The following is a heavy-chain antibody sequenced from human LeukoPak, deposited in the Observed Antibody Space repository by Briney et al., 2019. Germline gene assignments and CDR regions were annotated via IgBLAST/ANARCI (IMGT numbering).Heavy chain of an antibody. Sequence: PGGSLRLSCAASGFTFSTYAMHWVRQAPGKGLEWVGRIRSKTDGGTTDYAAPVKGRFSISRDDSKNTQYLQMNSLKTEDTAVYYCITGYYYDSSGYFDYWGQGTLVTV. V-gene: IGHV3-15*01. D-gene: IGHD3-22*01. CDR1: GFTFSTYA. J-gene: IGHJ4*02. CDR2: IRSKTDGGTT. CDR3: ITGYYYDSSGYFDY.